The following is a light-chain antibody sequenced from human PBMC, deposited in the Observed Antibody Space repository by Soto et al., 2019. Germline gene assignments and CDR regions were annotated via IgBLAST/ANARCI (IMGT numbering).Light chain of an antibody. CDR3: LLYYGGAQI. Sequence: QAVVTQEPSLTVSPGGTVTLTCSSGTGTVTSDYYPNWFQQKPGQTPRPLIYSTSNKHSWTPARFSGSLLGGKAALTLSGVQPEDEAEYYCLLYYGGAQIFGGGTKLTVL. V-gene: IGLV7-43*01. CDR2: STS. CDR1: TGTVTSDYY. J-gene: IGLJ2*01.